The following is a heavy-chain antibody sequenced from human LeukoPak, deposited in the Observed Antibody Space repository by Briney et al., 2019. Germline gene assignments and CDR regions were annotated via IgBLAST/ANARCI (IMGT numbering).Heavy chain of an antibody. V-gene: IGHV4-59*12. Sequence: PSETLSLTCTVSGASISPDYWSWIRQPPGKGLEFIGYVYYTGGTNYNPSLKSRVTISVDTSKNQFSLKLSSVTAADTAVYYCARDDGYSNYFDYWGQGTLVTVSS. J-gene: IGHJ4*02. CDR2: VYYTGGT. D-gene: IGHD5-24*01. CDR1: GASISPDY. CDR3: ARDDGYSNYFDY.